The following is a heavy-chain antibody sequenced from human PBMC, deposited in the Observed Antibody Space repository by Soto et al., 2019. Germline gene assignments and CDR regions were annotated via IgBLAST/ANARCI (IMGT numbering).Heavy chain of an antibody. D-gene: IGHD6-13*01. V-gene: IGHV3-30-3*01. J-gene: IGHJ3*02. CDR1: GFTFSSYA. CDR2: ISYDGSNK. CDR3: ANVLWPKEWYSSSWPDAFDI. Sequence: GGSLRLSCAASGFTFSSYAMHWVRQAPGKGLEWVAVISYDGSNKYYADSVKGRFTISSDNSKNTLYLQMNSLRAEGTAVYYCANVLWPKEWYSSSWPDAFDIWGQGTL.